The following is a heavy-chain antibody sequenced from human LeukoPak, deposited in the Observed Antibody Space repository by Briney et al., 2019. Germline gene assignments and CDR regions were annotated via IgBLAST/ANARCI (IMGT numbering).Heavy chain of an antibody. D-gene: IGHD6-6*01. Sequence: ASVKVSCKTSGYTFTNYYTHWVRQAPGQGLEWMGIINPTGGDTSYAQKFQGRVTITRDMTTSTVYMELSNLRSDDTAMYYCARGESIAARPDYFDYWGQGTLVTVSS. CDR3: ARGESIAARPDYFDY. V-gene: IGHV1-46*01. J-gene: IGHJ4*02. CDR2: INPTGGDT. CDR1: GYTFTNYY.